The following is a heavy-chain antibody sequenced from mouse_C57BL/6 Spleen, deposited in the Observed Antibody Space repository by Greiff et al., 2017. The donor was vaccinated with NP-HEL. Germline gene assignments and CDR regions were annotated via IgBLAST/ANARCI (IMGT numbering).Heavy chain of an antibody. V-gene: IGHV1-55*01. Sequence: QVQLKQSGAELVKPGASVKMSCKASGYTFTSYWITWVKQRPGQGLEWIGDIYPGSGSTNYNEKFKSKATLTVDTSSSTAYMQLSSLTSEDSAVYYCARVTTVVEDYYAMDYWGQGTSVTVSS. J-gene: IGHJ4*01. CDR3: ARVTTVVEDYYAMDY. CDR2: IYPGSGST. CDR1: GYTFTSYW. D-gene: IGHD1-1*01.